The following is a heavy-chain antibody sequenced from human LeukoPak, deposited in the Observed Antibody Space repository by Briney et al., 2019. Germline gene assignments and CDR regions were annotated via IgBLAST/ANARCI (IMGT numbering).Heavy chain of an antibody. CDR3: ARDDIFDY. J-gene: IGHJ4*02. Sequence: PGGSLRLSCAASGFTFSTYSMHWVRQAPGKGLEWVSSIRSGSTYINYADSVKGRFTISRDDAKKSLYLQMNSLRAEDTAVYYGARDDIFDYSGQGTLVTVSS. V-gene: IGHV3-21*01. CDR2: IRSGSTYI. CDR1: GFTFSTYS.